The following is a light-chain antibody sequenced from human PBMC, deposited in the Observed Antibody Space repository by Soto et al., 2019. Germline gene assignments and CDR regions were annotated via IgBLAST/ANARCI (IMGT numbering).Light chain of an antibody. CDR3: QQYHIYSGT. J-gene: IGKJ1*01. Sequence: TQSPSTLSASVGDRVTITCRASQSISSWLAWYQQKPGKAPKLLIYKASSLESGVPSRFSGSGSGTEFTLTISSLQPDDFATYYCQQYHIYSGTFGQGTKVDIK. CDR2: KAS. CDR1: QSISSW. V-gene: IGKV1-5*03.